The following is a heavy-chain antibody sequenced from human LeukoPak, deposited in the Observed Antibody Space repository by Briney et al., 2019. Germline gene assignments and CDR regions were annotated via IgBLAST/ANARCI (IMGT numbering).Heavy chain of an antibody. CDR2: ISGSGGST. V-gene: IGHV3-23*01. CDR1: GFTFSSYG. J-gene: IGHJ5*02. D-gene: IGHD2-15*01. CDR3: AKDSCSGGSCYGGFDWLDP. Sequence: PGGSLRLSCAASGFTFSSYGMSWVRQAPGKGLEWVSAISGSGGSTYYADSVRGRFTISRDNSKNTLYLQMNSLRPEDTAVYYCAKDSCSGGSCYGGFDWLDPWGQGTLVTVSS.